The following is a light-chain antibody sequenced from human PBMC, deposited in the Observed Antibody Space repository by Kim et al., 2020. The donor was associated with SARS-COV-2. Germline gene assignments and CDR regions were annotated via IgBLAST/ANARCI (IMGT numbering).Light chain of an antibody. CDR2: RDN. CDR3: AAWDGRLSGTV. CDR1: SSSIECNY. V-gene: IGLV1-47*01. J-gene: IGLJ2*01. Sequence: GERGRVTCYGSSSSIECNYLCWYRQLPATAPKLHIYRDNQRPSGVPDRFSGSTSSPSASLACGEIGSEDDADYNCAAWDGRLSGTVFGGGT.